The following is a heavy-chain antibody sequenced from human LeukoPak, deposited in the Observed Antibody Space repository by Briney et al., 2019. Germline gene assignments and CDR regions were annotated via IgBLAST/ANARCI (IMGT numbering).Heavy chain of an antibody. CDR2: ISYDGSNK. CDR3: ARDSCSSTSCYFEYFQH. D-gene: IGHD2-2*01. CDR1: GFTFSSYA. V-gene: IGHV3-30*04. Sequence: PGRSLRLSCAASGFTFSSYAMHWVRQVPGKGLEWVAVISYDGSNKYYADSVKGRFTISRDNSKNTLYLQMNSLRAEDTAVYYCARDSCSSTSCYFEYFQHWGQGTLVTVSS. J-gene: IGHJ1*01.